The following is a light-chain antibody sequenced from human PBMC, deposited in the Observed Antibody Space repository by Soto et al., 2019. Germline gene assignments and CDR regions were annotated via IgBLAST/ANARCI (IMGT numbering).Light chain of an antibody. Sequence: DIQMTQSPSTLSASVGDRVTITCRASQSISTWLAWYQQKPGKAPKLLIYKASSLESGDPSRFNGSRSGTEFTLTISSLQPDDFATYYCQQYNTYPLIFGGGTTLEL. CDR2: KAS. V-gene: IGKV1-5*03. J-gene: IGKJ4*01. CDR3: QQYNTYPLI. CDR1: QSISTW.